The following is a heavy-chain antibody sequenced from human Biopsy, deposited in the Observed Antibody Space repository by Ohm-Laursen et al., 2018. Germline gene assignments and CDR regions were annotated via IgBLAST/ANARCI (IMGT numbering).Heavy chain of an antibody. V-gene: IGHV1-24*01. J-gene: IGHJ4*02. CDR3: AADINVWNVNY. D-gene: IGHD1-1*01. CDR2: FAPENGKT. Sequence: ASVKVSCKVSGYTLTELSMHWVRQAPGKGLEWMGGFAPENGKTVYAQNFQARVSMTEDTSTDTAYMELRSLRSEDTAVYYCAADINVWNVNYWGQGTLVTVSS. CDR1: GYTLTELS.